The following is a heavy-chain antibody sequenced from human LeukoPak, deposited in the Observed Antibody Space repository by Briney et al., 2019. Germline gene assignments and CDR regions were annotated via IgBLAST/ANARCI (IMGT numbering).Heavy chain of an antibody. CDR1: GFTFSNAW. CDR2: IKSKTDGGTT. J-gene: IGHJ4*02. CDR3: TTDCSGGSCYLTTYYFDY. D-gene: IGHD2-15*01. Sequence: GGSLRLSCAASGFTFSNAWMSWVRQAPGKGLEWVGRIKSKTDGGTTDYAAPVKGRFTISRDDSKNTLYLQMNSQKTEDTAVYYCTTDCSGGSCYLTTYYFDYWGQGTLVTVSS. V-gene: IGHV3-15*01.